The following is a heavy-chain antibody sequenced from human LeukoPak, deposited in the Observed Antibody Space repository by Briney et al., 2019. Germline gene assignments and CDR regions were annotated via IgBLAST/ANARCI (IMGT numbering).Heavy chain of an antibody. CDR2: IWYDGSNK. D-gene: IGHD1-20*01. CDR1: GFTFSSYG. V-gene: IGHV3-33*01. J-gene: IGHJ5*02. Sequence: GRSLRLSCAASGFTFSSYGMHWVRQAPGKGLEWVAAIWYDGSNKYYADSVKGRFTISRDNSKNTLYLQMNSLRAEDTAVYYCARGPLYNWNDVGFDPWGQGTLVTVSS. CDR3: ARGPLYNWNDVGFDP.